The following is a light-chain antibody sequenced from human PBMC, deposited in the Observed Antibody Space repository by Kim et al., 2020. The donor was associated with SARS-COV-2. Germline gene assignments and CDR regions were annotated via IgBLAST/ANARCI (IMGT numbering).Light chain of an antibody. J-gene: IGKJ5*01. CDR1: QDIRKD. CDR3: LQHNTYPLT. Sequence: ASVGDSFTITCRASQDIRKDLGWYQQNPGRAPKRLIYGASSLQSGVPSRFSGSGSGTEFTLTISSLQPEDFATYFCLQHNTYPLTFGRGTRLEIK. CDR2: GAS. V-gene: IGKV1-17*01.